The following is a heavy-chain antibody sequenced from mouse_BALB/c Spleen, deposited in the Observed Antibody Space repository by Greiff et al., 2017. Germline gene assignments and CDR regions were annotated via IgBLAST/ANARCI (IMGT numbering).Heavy chain of an antibody. Sequence: VQLKESGGGLVQPGGSRKLSCAASGFTFSSFGMHWVRQAPEKGLEWVAYISSGSSTIYYADTVKGRFTISRDNPKNTLFLQMTSLRSEDTAMYYCARRYDGGPFDYWGQGTTLTVSS. CDR2: ISSGSSTI. V-gene: IGHV5-17*02. CDR1: GFTFSSFG. CDR3: ARRYDGGPFDY. J-gene: IGHJ2*01. D-gene: IGHD2-14*01.